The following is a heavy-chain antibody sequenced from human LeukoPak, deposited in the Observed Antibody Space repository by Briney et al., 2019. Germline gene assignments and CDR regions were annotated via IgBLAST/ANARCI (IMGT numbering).Heavy chain of an antibody. J-gene: IGHJ4*02. CDR2: IYYSGST. Sequence: SETLSLTCTVSGASISSHYWSWIRQPPGKGLEWIGYIYYSGSTNYNPSLKSRVTISIDTSKSQFSLKLSSVTAADTAVYYCARAIFAVVGTEWGQGNLVTVSS. V-gene: IGHV4-59*11. D-gene: IGHD3-3*01. CDR1: GASISSHY. CDR3: ARAIFAVVGTE.